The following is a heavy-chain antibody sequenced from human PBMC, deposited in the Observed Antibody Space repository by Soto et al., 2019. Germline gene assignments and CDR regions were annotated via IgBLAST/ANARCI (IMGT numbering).Heavy chain of an antibody. D-gene: IGHD1-26*01. CDR3: ERLRSVGAPTAGY. Sequence: QVQLQESGPGLVRPSQTLSLTCTVSGGSISSGDYYWTWIRQHTGKGLEWIGYIYYSGGTFYNPSLKSRLIISLDTSNNQFSLNLSSVTAADTAVYYCERLRSVGAPTAGYWVQGTLVTFS. V-gene: IGHV4-31*03. CDR2: IYYSGGT. J-gene: IGHJ4*02. CDR1: GGSISSGDYY.